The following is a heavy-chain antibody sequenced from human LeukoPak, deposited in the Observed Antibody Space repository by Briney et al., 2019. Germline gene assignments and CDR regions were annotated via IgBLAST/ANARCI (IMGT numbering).Heavy chain of an antibody. J-gene: IGHJ4*02. CDR2: INPSGGSA. CDR1: GYTFTNYY. V-gene: IGHV1-46*01. CDR3: ARDTKGDY. Sequence: GASVKVSCKASGYTFTNYYIHWVRQAPGEGLEWMGIINPSGGSATYAQKFQGRVTMTTDTSTSTAYMGLRSLGSDDTAVYYCARDTKGDYWGQGTLVTVSS.